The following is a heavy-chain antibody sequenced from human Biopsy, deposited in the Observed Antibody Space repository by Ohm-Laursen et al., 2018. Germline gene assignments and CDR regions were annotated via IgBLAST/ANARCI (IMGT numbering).Heavy chain of an antibody. CDR3: ANWNYCYDSSGPPAFDV. V-gene: IGHV3-23*01. D-gene: IGHD3-22*01. Sequence: SLRLSCAASGFTFRSYAMSWVRQSPGKGLEWVSSINNNGGRTYYTDSVKGRFTISRVNSKNTLYLQMSSLRAEDTAVYYCANWNYCYDSSGPPAFDVWGQGTMVTVSS. J-gene: IGHJ3*01. CDR2: INNNGGRT. CDR1: GFTFRSYA.